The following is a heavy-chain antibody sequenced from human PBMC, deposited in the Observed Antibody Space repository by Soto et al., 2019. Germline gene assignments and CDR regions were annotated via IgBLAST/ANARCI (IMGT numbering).Heavy chain of an antibody. CDR2: IYSGGST. CDR1: GFTVSSNY. Sequence: EVQLVECGGGLVQPGRSLRLSCAASGFTVSSNYMSWVRQAPGKGLEWVSVIYSGGSTYYADSVKGRFTISRDNSKNTLYLQMNSLRAEDTAVYYCAREVGVVVTATGLGYWGQGTLVTVSS. V-gene: IGHV3-66*01. J-gene: IGHJ4*02. D-gene: IGHD2-21*02. CDR3: AREVGVVVTATGLGY.